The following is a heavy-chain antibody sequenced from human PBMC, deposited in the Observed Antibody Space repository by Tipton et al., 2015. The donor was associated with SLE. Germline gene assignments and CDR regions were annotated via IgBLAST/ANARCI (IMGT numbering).Heavy chain of an antibody. D-gene: IGHD6-19*01. J-gene: IGHJ4*02. CDR1: GFTFSSYG. Sequence: SLRLSCAASGFTFSSYGMHWVRQAPGKGLEWVAFIRYDGSNKYYADSVKGRFTISRDNSKNTLYLQMNSLRAEDTAVYYCAKDLWIAVAASFCFDYWGQGTLVTVSS. CDR2: IRYDGSNK. V-gene: IGHV3-30*02. CDR3: AKDLWIAVAASFCFDY.